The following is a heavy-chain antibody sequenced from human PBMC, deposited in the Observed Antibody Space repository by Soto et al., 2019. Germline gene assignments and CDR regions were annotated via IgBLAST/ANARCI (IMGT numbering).Heavy chain of an antibody. CDR3: ANDLSGWFDP. CDR2: ISGSGGAT. J-gene: IGHJ5*02. D-gene: IGHD3-10*01. V-gene: IGHV3-23*01. Sequence: PGGSLRLSCAASGFTFDNYAMNWVRQAPGKGLEWVAHISGSGGATKYADSVKGRFSISKDNSKNTLYLQMNNLAVEDTAQYYCANDLSGWFDPWGQGTLVTVSS. CDR1: GFTFDNYA.